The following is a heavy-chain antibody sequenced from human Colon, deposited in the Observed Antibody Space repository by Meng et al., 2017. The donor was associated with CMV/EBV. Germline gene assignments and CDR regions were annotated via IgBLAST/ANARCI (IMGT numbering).Heavy chain of an antibody. V-gene: IGHV3-21*01. CDR3: ARESYRFDF. D-gene: IGHD1-26*01. CDR1: GFTFSTYS. CDR2: ISPTGIYI. Sequence: GESLKISCAASGFTFSTYSMNWVRQAPGKGLEWVSSISPTGIYIYYTDSVKGRFTISRDNAANSLYLQMNSLRDEDTAVYYCARESYRFDFWGQGTLVTVSS. J-gene: IGHJ4*02.